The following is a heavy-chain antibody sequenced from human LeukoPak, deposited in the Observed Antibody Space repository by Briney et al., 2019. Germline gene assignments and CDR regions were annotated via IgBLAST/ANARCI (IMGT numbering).Heavy chain of an antibody. CDR1: GFTFSSYW. D-gene: IGHD3-10*01. V-gene: IGHV3-7*01. CDR3: ARDLRGSRLLWFGELSTFDY. J-gene: IGHJ4*02. CDR2: IKQDGSEK. Sequence: GGSLRLSCAASGFTFSSYWMSWGRQAPGKGLEGVANIKQDGSEKYYVDSVKGRFTISRDNAKNSLYLQMNSLRAEDTAVYYCARDLRGSRLLWFGELSTFDYWGQGTLVTVSS.